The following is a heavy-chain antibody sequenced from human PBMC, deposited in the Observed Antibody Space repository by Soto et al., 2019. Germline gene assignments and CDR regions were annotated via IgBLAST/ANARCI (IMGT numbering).Heavy chain of an antibody. CDR3: AKDRRRAYSSGRYGRGYGMDV. CDR2: ISGSGGST. D-gene: IGHD6-19*01. J-gene: IGHJ6*02. CDR1: GFTFSSYA. Sequence: GVSLRLSCAASGFTFSSYAMSWVRQAPGKGLEWVSAISGSGGSTYYADSVKGRFTISRDNSKNTLYLQMNSLRAEDTAVYYSAKDRRRAYSSGRYGRGYGMDVWGQGTTVTVSS. V-gene: IGHV3-23*01.